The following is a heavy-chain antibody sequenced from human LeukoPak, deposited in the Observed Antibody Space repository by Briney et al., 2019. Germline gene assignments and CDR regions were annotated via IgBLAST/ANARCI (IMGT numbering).Heavy chain of an antibody. CDR3: AREIGGTAPDH. D-gene: IGHD3-16*01. CDR2: IGHDGGHQ. V-gene: IGHV3-33*01. CDR1: GFSFSSYI. Sequence: GSLRLSCAASGFSFSSYIMHWVRQAPGKGLEWVAAIGHDGGHQDYADSVKGRFTISRDNSKNTVFLQIDSLRVEDTAVYFCAREIGGTAPDHWGQGTLVIVSS. J-gene: IGHJ4*02.